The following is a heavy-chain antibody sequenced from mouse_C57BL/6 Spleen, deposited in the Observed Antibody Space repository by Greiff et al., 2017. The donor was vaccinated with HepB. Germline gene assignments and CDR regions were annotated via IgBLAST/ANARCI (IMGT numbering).Heavy chain of an antibody. Sequence: EVQVVESGGGLVKPGGSLKLSCAASGFTFSSYAMSWVRQTPEKRLEWVATISDGGSYTYYPDNVKGRFTISRDNAKNNLYLQMSHLKSEDTAMYYCARDTDYYGSSPWYFDVWGTGTTVTVSS. CDR3: ARDTDYYGSSPWYFDV. CDR1: GFTFSSYA. J-gene: IGHJ1*03. D-gene: IGHD1-1*01. V-gene: IGHV5-4*01. CDR2: ISDGGSYT.